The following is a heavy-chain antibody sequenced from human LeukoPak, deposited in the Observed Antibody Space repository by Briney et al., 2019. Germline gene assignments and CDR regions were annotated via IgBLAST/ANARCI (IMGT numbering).Heavy chain of an antibody. CDR1: GGSISNYY. V-gene: IGHV4-4*09. J-gene: IGHJ3*02. CDR2: ISTSGNI. CDR3: ARDLLGAFDI. Sequence: KSSETLSLTCSVSGGSISNYYWNWIRQPPGKGLERIGYISTSGNINYNPSLKSRVTISVDTSKRQFSLKLSSVTAADTAVYFCARDLLGAFDIWGQGTLVTVSS. D-gene: IGHD1-26*01.